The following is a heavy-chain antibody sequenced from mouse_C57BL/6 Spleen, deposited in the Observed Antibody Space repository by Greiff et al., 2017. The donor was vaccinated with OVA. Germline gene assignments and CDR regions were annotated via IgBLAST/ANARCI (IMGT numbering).Heavy chain of an antibody. D-gene: IGHD1-1*01. V-gene: IGHV5-6*02. CDR3: ARHEAYYGSSPWFAY. CDR2: ISSGGSYT. Sequence: EVMLVESGGDLVKPGGSLKLSCAASGFTFSSYGMSWVRQTPDKRLEWVATISSGGSYTYSPDSVKGRFTISRDNAKNTLYLQMSSLKSEDTAMYYCARHEAYYGSSPWFAYWGQGTLVTVSA. J-gene: IGHJ3*01. CDR1: GFTFSSYG.